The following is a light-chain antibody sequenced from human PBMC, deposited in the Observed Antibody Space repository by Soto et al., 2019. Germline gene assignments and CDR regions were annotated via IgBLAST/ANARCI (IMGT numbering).Light chain of an antibody. CDR1: QSVLYSSNNKNY. Sequence: DIVMTQSPDSLAVSRGERATINCKSSQSVLYSSNNKNYLAWYQQKPGQPPQPLIYEVSNRFSGVPDRFSGSGSRTNFTLKISRVEAEDVGVYYCMQSIQLPITFGQGTRLEI. J-gene: IGKJ5*01. CDR3: MQSIQLPIT. V-gene: IGKV2D-29*01. CDR2: EVS.